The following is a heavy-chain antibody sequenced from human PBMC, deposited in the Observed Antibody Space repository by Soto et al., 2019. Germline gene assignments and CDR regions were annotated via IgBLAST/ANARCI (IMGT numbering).Heavy chain of an antibody. CDR3: ARFSGYYDFWSGYDYYYYGMDV. D-gene: IGHD3-3*01. Sequence: QVQLVQSGAEVKKPGASVKVSCKASGYTFTSYGISWVRQAPGQGLEWMGWISAYNGNTNYAQKLQGRVTMTTDTSTRTAYMELRSLRSDDTAVYYCARFSGYYDFWSGYDYYYYGMDVWGQGTTVTVSS. V-gene: IGHV1-18*01. CDR2: ISAYNGNT. J-gene: IGHJ6*02. CDR1: GYTFTSYG.